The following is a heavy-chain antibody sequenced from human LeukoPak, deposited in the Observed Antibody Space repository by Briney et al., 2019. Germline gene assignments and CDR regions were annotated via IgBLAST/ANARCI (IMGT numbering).Heavy chain of an antibody. CDR3: ARAKGGGRQLEYFQH. J-gene: IGHJ1*01. V-gene: IGHV1-46*01. D-gene: IGHD6-6*01. CDR2: INPSGGST. Sequence: ASVKVSCKASGYTFTSYYMHWLRQAPGQGLEWMGIINPSGGSTSYAQKFQGRVTMTRDTSTSTVYMELSSLRSEDTAVYYCARAKGGGRQLEYFQHWGQGTLVTVSS. CDR1: GYTFTSYY.